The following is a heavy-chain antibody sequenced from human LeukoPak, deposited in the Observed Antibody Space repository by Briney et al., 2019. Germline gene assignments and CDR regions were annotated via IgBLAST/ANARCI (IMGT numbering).Heavy chain of an antibody. J-gene: IGHJ5*02. CDR1: GYTFTGYY. CDR2: INPNSGGT. D-gene: IGHD3-10*01. Sequence: GASVKVSCKASGYTFTGYYMHWGRQAPGQGLEWMGWINPNSGGTNYAQKFQGRVTMTRDTSISTAYMELSRLRSDETAVYYCARGPVPNVLLWFVGWFDPWGEGTLVTVSP. CDR3: ARGPVPNVLLWFVGWFDP. V-gene: IGHV1-2*02.